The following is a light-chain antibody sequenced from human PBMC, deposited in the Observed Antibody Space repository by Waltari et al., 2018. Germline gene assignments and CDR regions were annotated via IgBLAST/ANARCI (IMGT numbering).Light chain of an antibody. CDR1: QGILDGSNNRNS. CDR2: WAS. V-gene: IGKV4-1*01. J-gene: IGKJ4*01. Sequence: DIVMTQSPDSLAVSLGERATLTCKSSQGILDGSNNRNSLAWYQQKPGQSPNLLIYWASTRESGVPDRFSGSGSGTDFSLTISSLQAEDVAVYYCQQYYRVPLTFGGGTKIEIK. CDR3: QQYYRVPLT.